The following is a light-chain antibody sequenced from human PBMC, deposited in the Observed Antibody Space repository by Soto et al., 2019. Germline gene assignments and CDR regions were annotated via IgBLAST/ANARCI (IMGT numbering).Light chain of an antibody. CDR3: QQYNNWPMWT. CDR2: GAS. J-gene: IGKJ1*01. Sequence: EIVRTQAPATRSVSAGERAALACRASQSVSSNLAWYQQKPGQAPRLLIYGASTRATGIPARFSGSGSGTEFTLTINSLQSEDFAVYYCQQYNNWPMWTFGQGTKVDIK. V-gene: IGKV3-15*01. CDR1: QSVSSN.